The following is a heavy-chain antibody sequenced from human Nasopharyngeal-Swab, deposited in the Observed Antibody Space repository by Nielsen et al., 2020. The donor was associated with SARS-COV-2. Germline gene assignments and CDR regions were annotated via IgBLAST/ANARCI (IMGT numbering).Heavy chain of an antibody. CDR3: AGPDFSGRMSGLSY. V-gene: IGHV5-51*01. CDR1: GYSFTSYW. D-gene: IGHD3-3*01. CDR2: IYPGDSDT. Sequence: GGSLRLSCKGSGYSFTSYWIGWVRQMPGKGLEWMGIIYPGDSDTRYSTSFQGQVTISADKSISTAYLRWSSLKASDTAMYYCAGPDFSGRMSGLSYWGQVTLVTVSS. J-gene: IGHJ4*02.